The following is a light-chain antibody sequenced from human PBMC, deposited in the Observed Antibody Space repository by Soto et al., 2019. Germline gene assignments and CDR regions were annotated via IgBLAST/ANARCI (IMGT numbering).Light chain of an antibody. CDR2: EGS. V-gene: IGLV2-23*01. Sequence: QSALTHPASVSGSPGQSFTISCTGSSRDVGSYNLVSWHQQYPGKAPKLMIYEGSKRPSGVSNRFSGSKSGNTASLTISGLQAEDEADYYCCSYAGRSTLVFGGGTKLTVL. CDR1: SRDVGSYNL. J-gene: IGLJ3*02. CDR3: CSYAGRSTLV.